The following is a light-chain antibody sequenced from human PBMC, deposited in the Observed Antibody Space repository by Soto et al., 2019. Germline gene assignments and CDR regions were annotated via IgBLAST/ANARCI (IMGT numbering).Light chain of an antibody. V-gene: IGKV3-11*01. CDR2: DAS. J-gene: IGKJ4*01. Sequence: EIVLTQSPATLSLSPGERATLSCRASQSVSSYLAWYQQKPGQAPRLLIYDASNRATGIPARFNGSGSGTDFTLTISSLEPEDFAVYYCQQRSNWLTFGGGTKLEIK. CDR1: QSVSSY. CDR3: QQRSNWLT.